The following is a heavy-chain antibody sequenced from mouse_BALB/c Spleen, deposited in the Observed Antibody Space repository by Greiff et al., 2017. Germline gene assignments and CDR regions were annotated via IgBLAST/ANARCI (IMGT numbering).Heavy chain of an antibody. CDR2: ISDGGSYT. Sequence: EVKLMESGGGLVKPGGSLKLSCAASGFTFSDYYMYWVRQTPEKRLEWVATISDGGSYTYYPDSVKGRFTISRDNAKNNLYLQMSSLKSEDTAMYYCARGYDYRFAYWGQGTLVTVSA. J-gene: IGHJ3*01. CDR1: GFTFSDYY. CDR3: ARGYDYRFAY. D-gene: IGHD2-4*01. V-gene: IGHV5-4*02.